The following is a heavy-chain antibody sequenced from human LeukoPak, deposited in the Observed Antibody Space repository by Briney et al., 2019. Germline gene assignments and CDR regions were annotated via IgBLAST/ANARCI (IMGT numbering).Heavy chain of an antibody. CDR3: ARRSSSGWYYVY. Sequence: ASVKVSCKASGYTFTSYDINWVRQATGQGLEWMGWMNPNSGNTGYAQKFQGRVTITRNTSISTAYMELSSLRSEDTAVYYCARRSSSGWYYVYWGQGTLVTVSS. D-gene: IGHD6-19*01. CDR1: GYTFTSYD. J-gene: IGHJ4*02. V-gene: IGHV1-8*03. CDR2: MNPNSGNT.